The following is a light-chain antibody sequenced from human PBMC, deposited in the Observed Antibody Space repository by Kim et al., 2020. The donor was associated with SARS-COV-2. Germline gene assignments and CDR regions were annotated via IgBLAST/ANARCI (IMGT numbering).Light chain of an antibody. V-gene: IGKV1-39*01. J-gene: IGKJ4*01. CDR2: AAS. CDR3: QQSYSTPRT. Sequence: DIQMTQSPSSLSASVGDRVTITCRASQSISNYLNWYQQKPGKAPNLLIYAASSLQGGVPSRFSGSGSGTDFTLTISSLQPEDFATYYCQQSYSTPRTFGGGTKVDIK. CDR1: QSISNY.